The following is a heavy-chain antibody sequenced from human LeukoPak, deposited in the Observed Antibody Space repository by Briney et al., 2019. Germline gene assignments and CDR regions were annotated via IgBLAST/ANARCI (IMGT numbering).Heavy chain of an antibody. Sequence: ASVKVSCKASGYIFTSYYMHWVRQAPGQGLAWMGIINPREGNTNYAQKFQGRVTMTRDTSTSTVYMELSGLRSEDTAVYYCARELSGGYFDYWGQGILVTVSS. D-gene: IGHD2/OR15-2a*01. J-gene: IGHJ4*02. CDR1: GYIFTSYY. CDR2: INPREGNT. V-gene: IGHV1-46*01. CDR3: ARELSGGYFDY.